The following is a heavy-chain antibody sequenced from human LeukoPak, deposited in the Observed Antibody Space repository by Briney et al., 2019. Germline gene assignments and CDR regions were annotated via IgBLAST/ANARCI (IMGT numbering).Heavy chain of an antibody. V-gene: IGHV4-30-2*01. CDR3: ARLVGDRTIYDY. J-gene: IGHJ4*02. CDR2: IYHSGST. D-gene: IGHD1-26*01. Sequence: PSQTLSLTCTVSGGSISSGGYYWSWIRQPPGKGLEWIGYIYHSGSTYYNPSLKSRVTISVDRSKDQFSLKLSSVTAADTAVYYCARLVGDRTIYDYWGQGTLVTVSS. CDR1: GGSISSGGYY.